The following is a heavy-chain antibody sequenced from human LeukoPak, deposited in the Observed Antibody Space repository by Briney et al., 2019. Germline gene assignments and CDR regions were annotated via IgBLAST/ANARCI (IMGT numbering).Heavy chain of an antibody. J-gene: IGHJ4*02. Sequence: SETLSLTCAVYGGSFSDYYWSWIRQSPGKGQEWIGYIYYTGRTKYNPSVQSRVTISVDTSKNQFSLNLRSVTSADTAVYFCTRVSIHGDSDYWGQGTLVTVSS. CDR3: TRVSIHGDSDY. V-gene: IGHV4-34*11. CDR1: GGSFSDYY. CDR2: IYYTGRT.